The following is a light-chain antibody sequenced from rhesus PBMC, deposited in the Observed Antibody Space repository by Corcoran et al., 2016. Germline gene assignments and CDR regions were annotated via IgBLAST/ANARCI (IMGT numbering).Light chain of an antibody. Sequence: DVVMTQSPLSLPITPGQPASISCRSSQSLEHSDGNTYLSWYQQRPGQPPRRLMYQVSNWDSGVPDRFSGNGAGTDFTQKISRVEAEDVGVYYCGQGANVPQTFGQGTKVEIK. CDR2: QVS. J-gene: IGKJ1*01. CDR1: QSLEHSDGNTY. V-gene: IGKV2-62*02. CDR3: GQGANVPQT.